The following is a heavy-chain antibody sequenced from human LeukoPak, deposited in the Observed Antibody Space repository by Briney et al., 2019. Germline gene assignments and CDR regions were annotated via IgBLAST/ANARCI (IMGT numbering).Heavy chain of an antibody. V-gene: IGHV3-30*01. J-gene: IGHJ3*02. CDR3: ARDYYDSSGYYYGRLDI. CDR2: ISYDGSNK. D-gene: IGHD3-22*01. CDR1: GFTFSSYA. Sequence: PGGSLRLSCAASGFTFSSYAMHWVRQAPGKGLEWVAVISYDGSNKYYSDSVKGRFTISRDNSKNTLYLQMNSLRAEDTAVYYCARDYYDSSGYYYGRLDIWGQGTMVTVSS.